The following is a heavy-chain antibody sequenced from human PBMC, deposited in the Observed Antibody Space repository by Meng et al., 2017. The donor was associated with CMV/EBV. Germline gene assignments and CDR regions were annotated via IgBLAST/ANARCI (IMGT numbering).Heavy chain of an antibody. Sequence: GSLRLSCTVSGGSISSSSYYWGWIRQPPGKGLEWIGSIYYSGSTYYNPSLKSRVTISVDTSKNQFSLKLSSVTAADTAVYYCARACIAAAAESSGDAFDIWGQGTMVTVSS. V-gene: IGHV4-39*07. D-gene: IGHD6-13*01. CDR3: ARACIAAAAESSGDAFDI. J-gene: IGHJ3*02. CDR1: GGSISSSSYY. CDR2: IYYSGST.